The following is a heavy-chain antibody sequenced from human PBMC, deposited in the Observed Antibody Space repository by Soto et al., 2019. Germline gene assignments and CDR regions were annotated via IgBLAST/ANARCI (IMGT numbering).Heavy chain of an antibody. CDR1: GYIFTSYR. J-gene: IGHJ6*04. CDR2: ITADNGNT. Sequence: ASVKVSCKSSGYIFTSYRINWVRQAPGQGPEWLGWITADNGNTDYPQKLQGRVNMTTDTSTSTAYLELRSLKYDDTAVYYCARGRRGIAAQGGGIDVWGKGPSIAVSS. CDR3: ARGRRGIAAQGGGIDV. V-gene: IGHV1-18*01. D-gene: IGHD6-13*01.